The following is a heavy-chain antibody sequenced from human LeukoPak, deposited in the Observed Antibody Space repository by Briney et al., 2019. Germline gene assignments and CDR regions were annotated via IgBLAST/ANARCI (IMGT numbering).Heavy chain of an antibody. CDR3: ARGTGITMIVVVPYAFDI. V-gene: IGHV4-31*03. CDR1: GGSISSGGYS. J-gene: IGHJ3*02. Sequence: SETLSLTCTVSGGSISSGGYSWSWIRQHPGKGLEWIGYIYYSGSTYYNPSLKSRVTISVDTSKNQFSLKLSSVTAADTAVYYCARGTGITMIVVVPYAFDIWGQGTMVTVSS. D-gene: IGHD3-22*01. CDR2: IYYSGST.